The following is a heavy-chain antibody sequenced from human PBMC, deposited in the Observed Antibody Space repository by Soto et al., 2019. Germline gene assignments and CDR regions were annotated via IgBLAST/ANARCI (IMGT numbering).Heavy chain of an antibody. D-gene: IGHD3-9*01. CDR3: ARSSDILTGWDGFDP. Sequence: QVQLVQSGAEVKKPGASVKVSCKASGYTFTSYYMHWVRQAPGQGLEWMGIINPSGGSTSYAQKFQGRVTITRDTSTSTVYMELSSLRSEDTAVYYCARSSDILTGWDGFDPWGQGTLVTVSS. CDR1: GYTFTSYY. CDR2: INPSGGST. J-gene: IGHJ5*02. V-gene: IGHV1-46*01.